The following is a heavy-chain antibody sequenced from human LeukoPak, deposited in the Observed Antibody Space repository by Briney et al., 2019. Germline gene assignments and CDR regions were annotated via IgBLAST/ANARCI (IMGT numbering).Heavy chain of an antibody. Sequence: ASVKVSCKASGYTFTGYYMHWVRQAPGQGLEWMGWINPNSGGTDYAQKLQGRVTMTTDTSTSTAYMELRSLRSDDTAVYYCARESLERGYSGYDPAEFDYWGQGTLVTVSS. CDR2: INPNSGGT. CDR1: GYTFTGYY. D-gene: IGHD5-12*01. J-gene: IGHJ4*02. CDR3: ARESLERGYSGYDPAEFDY. V-gene: IGHV1-2*02.